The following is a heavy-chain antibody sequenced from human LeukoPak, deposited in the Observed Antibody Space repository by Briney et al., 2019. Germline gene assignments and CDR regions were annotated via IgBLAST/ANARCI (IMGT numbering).Heavy chain of an antibody. Sequence: EASVKVSCKASGYTFTSYYMHWVRQAPGQGLEWMGIINPSGGSTSYAQKFQGRVTMTRDTSTSTVYMELSSLGSEDTAVYYCAREDRSSSGYYYDFDYWGQGTLVTVSS. CDR1: GYTFTSYY. V-gene: IGHV1-46*01. D-gene: IGHD3-22*01. CDR2: INPSGGST. J-gene: IGHJ4*02. CDR3: AREDRSSSGYYYDFDY.